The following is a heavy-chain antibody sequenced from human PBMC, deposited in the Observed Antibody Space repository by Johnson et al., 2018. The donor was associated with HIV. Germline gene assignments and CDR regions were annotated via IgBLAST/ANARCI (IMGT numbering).Heavy chain of an antibody. CDR3: ASGALAYCGGDCYSDAFDI. CDR2: IYSGDST. Sequence: VQLVESGGGLVKPGGSLRLSCAASGFTVSRNYMSWVRQAPGKGLAWVSIIYSGDSTYYADSVKGRFTTSRDNSKNTLYLQMNSLRAEDTAVYYCASGALAYCGGDCYSDAFDIWGQGTMVTVSS. J-gene: IGHJ3*02. CDR1: GFTVSRNY. V-gene: IGHV3-66*01. D-gene: IGHD2-21*02.